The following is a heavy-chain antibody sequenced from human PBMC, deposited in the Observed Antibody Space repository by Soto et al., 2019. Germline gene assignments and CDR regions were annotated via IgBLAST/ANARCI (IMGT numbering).Heavy chain of an antibody. D-gene: IGHD2-8*01. V-gene: IGHV5-51*01. CDR2: IYPGDSDT. J-gene: IGHJ6*02. CDR3: ASAIGYCTNGVCYRVQEYYGMDV. CDR1: GYSFTSYW. Sequence: GESLKISCKGSGYSFTSYWIGWVRQMPGKGLEWTGIIYPGDSDTRYSPSFQGQVTISADKSISTAYLQWSSLKASDTAMYYCASAIGYCTNGVCYRVQEYYGMDVWGQGTTVTVSS.